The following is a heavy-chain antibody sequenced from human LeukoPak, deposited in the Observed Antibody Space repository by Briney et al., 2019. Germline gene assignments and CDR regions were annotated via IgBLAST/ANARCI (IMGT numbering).Heavy chain of an antibody. D-gene: IGHD2/OR15-2a*01. J-gene: IGHJ4*02. V-gene: IGHV3-72*01. CDR3: TRGNMYDPDF. CDR1: GFSFSDYY. CDR2: SRNKANSYTT. Sequence: GGSLRLSCAASGFSFSDYYMDWFRQTPEKGLEWVARSRNKANSYTTEYAASVRDRFTISRDDSKSSLYLQMNSLKTEDTAVYYCTRGNMYDPDFWGQGALVTVSS.